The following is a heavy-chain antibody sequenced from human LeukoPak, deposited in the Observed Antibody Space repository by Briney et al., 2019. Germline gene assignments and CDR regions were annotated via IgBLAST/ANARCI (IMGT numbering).Heavy chain of an antibody. Sequence: ASVKVSCKASGYTFTSYDINWVRQATGQGLEWMGWMNPNSGNTGYAQKFQGRVTITADESTSTAYMELSSLRSEDAAVYYCARVQPTSITIFGVVKPRFYYYGMDVWGQGTTVTVSS. V-gene: IGHV1-8*01. CDR2: MNPNSGNT. CDR3: ARVQPTSITIFGVVKPRFYYYGMDV. CDR1: GYTFTSYD. J-gene: IGHJ6*02. D-gene: IGHD3-3*01.